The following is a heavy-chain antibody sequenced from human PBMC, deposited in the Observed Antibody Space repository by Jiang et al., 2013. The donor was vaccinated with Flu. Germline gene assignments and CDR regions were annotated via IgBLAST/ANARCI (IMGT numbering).Heavy chain of an antibody. Sequence: GSGLVKPSETLSLTCTVSGGSISSYYWSWIRQPPGKGLEWIGYIYYSGSTNYNPSLKSRVTISVDTSKNQFSLKLSSVTAADTAVYYCARPTTLLGLEEAFDIWGQGTMVTVSS. CDR2: IYYSGST. V-gene: IGHV4-59*01. CDR3: ARPTTLLGLEEAFDI. D-gene: IGHD3-16*01. CDR1: GGSISSYY. J-gene: IGHJ3*02.